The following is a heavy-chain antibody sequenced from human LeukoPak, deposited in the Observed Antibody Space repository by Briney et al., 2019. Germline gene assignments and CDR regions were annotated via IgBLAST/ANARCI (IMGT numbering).Heavy chain of an antibody. CDR3: ASLIVVSAFDI. V-gene: IGHV3-23*01. CDR1: GFTFSSYA. CDR2: INTDGSSS. D-gene: IGHD3-22*01. Sequence: GSLRLSCAASGFTFSSYAMSWVRQAPGKGLEWVSRINTDGSSSTYADSVKGRFTISRDNSKNTLYLQMNSLRAEDTAVYYCASLIVVSAFDIWGQGTMVTVSS. J-gene: IGHJ3*02.